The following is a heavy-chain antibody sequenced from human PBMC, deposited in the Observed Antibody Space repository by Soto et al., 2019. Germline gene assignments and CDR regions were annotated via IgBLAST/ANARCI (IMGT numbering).Heavy chain of an antibody. V-gene: IGHV1-18*01. D-gene: IGHD5-18*01. Sequence: QVQLVQSGAEVKKPGASVKVSCKASGYTFTSYGISWVRQAPGQGLEWMGWISAYNGNTNYAQKLQGIVTMTTDTSTSTAYKALTRLRSDDTAVYYCARVKYSPPYDCYYGMDVWGQGTTVTVPS. CDR3: ARVKYSPPYDCYYGMDV. CDR2: ISAYNGNT. CDR1: GYTFTSYG. J-gene: IGHJ6*02.